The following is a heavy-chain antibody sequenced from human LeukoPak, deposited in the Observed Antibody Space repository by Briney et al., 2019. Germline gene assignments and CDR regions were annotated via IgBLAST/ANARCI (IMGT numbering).Heavy chain of an antibody. Sequence: GGSLRLSCAASGFTFSSYWMSWVRQAPGKGLEWVANIKQDGSEKYYVDSVKGRFTISRDNAKNSLYLQMNSLRAEDMAVYYCARDAGSGSQLFDYWGQGTLVTVSS. CDR3: ARDAGSGSQLFDY. CDR1: GFTFSSYW. D-gene: IGHD1-26*01. V-gene: IGHV3-7*01. J-gene: IGHJ4*02. CDR2: IKQDGSEK.